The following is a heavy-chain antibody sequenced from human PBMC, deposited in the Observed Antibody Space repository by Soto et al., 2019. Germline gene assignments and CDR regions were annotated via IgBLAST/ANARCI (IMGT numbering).Heavy chain of an antibody. CDR1: GFTVSSHY. J-gene: IGHJ1*01. V-gene: IGHV3-66*01. CDR3: TSGLDDAKIHH. Sequence: GGSLRLSCAGSGFTVSSHYMTRVRQAPGRGLEWFTFIHPSGDTFYADSVKGRFAISRDTSKNTLSLQMNSLRVEDTAVYYCTSGLDDAKIHHWGQGT. CDR2: IHPSGDT. D-gene: IGHD1-1*01.